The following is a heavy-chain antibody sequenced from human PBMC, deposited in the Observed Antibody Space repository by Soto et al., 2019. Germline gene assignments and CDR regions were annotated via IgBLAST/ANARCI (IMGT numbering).Heavy chain of an antibody. CDR3: ARRGLGFIPYEGCSSTSCYTRAGRYNWFDP. Sequence: QVQLVQSGAEVKKPGSSVKVSCKASGGTFSSYAISWVRQAPGQGLEWMGGIIPIFGTANYAQKFQGRVTITGDKCSSIAYMELSSLRSEDTAVYYCARRGLGFIPYEGCSSTSCYTRAGRYNWFDPWGQGTLVTVSS. D-gene: IGHD2-2*02. CDR2: IIPIFGTA. CDR1: GGTFSSYA. V-gene: IGHV1-69*06. J-gene: IGHJ5*02.